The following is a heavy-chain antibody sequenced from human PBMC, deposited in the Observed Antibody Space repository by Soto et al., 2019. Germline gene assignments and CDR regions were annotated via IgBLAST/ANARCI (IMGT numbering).Heavy chain of an antibody. D-gene: IGHD6-25*01. CDR1: VGSCSDYY. V-gene: IGHV4-34*01. J-gene: IGHJ5*01. CDR3: ARGHSSSAGRGNDDWFDP. CDR2: INHSGST. Sequence: SESLSLTCAVYVGSCSDYYWSWIRQPPGKGLEWIGEINHSGSTNYNPSLKSRVTISIDTSKNQFSLKLSSVTAADTAVYYCARGHSSSAGRGNDDWFDPWGQGTLVTVSS.